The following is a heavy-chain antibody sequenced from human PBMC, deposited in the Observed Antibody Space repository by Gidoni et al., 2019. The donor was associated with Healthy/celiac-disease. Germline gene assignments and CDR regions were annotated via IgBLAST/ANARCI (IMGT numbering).Heavy chain of an antibody. CDR2: IWYDGSNK. J-gene: IGHJ4*02. D-gene: IGHD2-2*01. Sequence: VQLAASGGGVVEPGRSLSHTCAAYGFTFSSYGMHCVRQAPGKGLVWLAVIWYDGSNKYYADAVKGRFTISRDHSNNPLYLQMNSLMAEDTAVYYCARDPGYCSSTSCYAVAGDYWGQGTLVTVSS. V-gene: IGHV3-33*01. CDR3: ARDPGYCSSTSCYAVAGDY. CDR1: GFTFSSYG.